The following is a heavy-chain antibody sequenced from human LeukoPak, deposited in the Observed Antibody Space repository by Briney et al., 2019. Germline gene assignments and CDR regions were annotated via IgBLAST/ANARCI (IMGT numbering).Heavy chain of an antibody. CDR3: ARLTIYDDTDY. D-gene: IGHD3-3*01. Sequence: PGGSLRLSCTGSQLIFSKYGLNRVRQSPGKGLEWISSITRSGSNIDYADSVRGRFTISRDNAKNSLFLHMNSLRVEDTAVYYCARLTIYDDTDYWGQGTLVTVSS. V-gene: IGHV3-48*03. CDR1: QLIFSKYG. CDR2: ITRSGSNI. J-gene: IGHJ4*02.